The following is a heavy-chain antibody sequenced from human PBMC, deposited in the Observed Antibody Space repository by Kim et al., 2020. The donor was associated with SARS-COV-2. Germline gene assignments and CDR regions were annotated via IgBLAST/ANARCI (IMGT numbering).Heavy chain of an antibody. CDR2: ISGSGGST. D-gene: IGHD1-26*01. CDR1: GFTFSSYA. Sequence: GGSLRLSCAASGFTFSSYAMSWVRQAPGKGLEWVSAISGSGGSTYYADSVKGRFTISRDNSKNTLYLQMNSLRAEDTAVYYCAKPEAKGDRGTGPRIVGAVPFDYWGQGTLVTVSS. CDR3: AKPEAKGDRGTGPRIVGAVPFDY. V-gene: IGHV3-23*01. J-gene: IGHJ4*02.